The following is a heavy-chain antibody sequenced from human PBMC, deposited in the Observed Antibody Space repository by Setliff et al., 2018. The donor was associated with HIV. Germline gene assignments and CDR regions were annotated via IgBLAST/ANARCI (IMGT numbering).Heavy chain of an antibody. CDR1: GGTFSSYA. CDR3: ARDQALEMATK. V-gene: IGHV1-3*01. J-gene: IGHJ4*02. CDR2: INAGNGNT. D-gene: IGHD5-12*01. Sequence: ASVKVSCKASGGTFSSYAISWVRQAPGQGLEWMGGINAGNGNTEYSQKFQGRVTITRDTSASTAYMELSSLRSEDTAVYYCARDQALEMATKWGQGTLVTVSS.